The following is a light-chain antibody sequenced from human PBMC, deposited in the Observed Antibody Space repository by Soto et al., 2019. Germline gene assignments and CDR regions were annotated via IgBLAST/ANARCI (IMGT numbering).Light chain of an antibody. CDR1: SSDIGAGYR. CDR3: QSYDSEVNGLDV. Sequence: QSVLTQPPSVSGAPGERVTISCTGSSSDIGAGYRVRWYQQVPGTAPKLLIYGNGNRPSGVPDRFSVSKSGASASLAITGLQAEDEADYYCQSYDSEVNGLDVFGTGTKLTVL. CDR2: GNG. V-gene: IGLV1-40*01. J-gene: IGLJ1*01.